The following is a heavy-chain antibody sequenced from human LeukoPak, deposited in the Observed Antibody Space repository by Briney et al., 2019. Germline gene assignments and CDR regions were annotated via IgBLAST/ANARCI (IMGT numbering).Heavy chain of an antibody. V-gene: IGHV5-51*01. CDR1: GYSFTSYW. CDR3: ARLSGSGSPYYFDY. CDR2: IYPGDSDT. Sequence: GESLKISCYGSGYSFTSYWIGWVRQMPGKGLEWMGIIYPGDSDTRYSPSFQGQVTISADKSITTAYLQWSSLKASDTAMYYRARLSGSGSPYYFDYWGQGTLVSVSS. J-gene: IGHJ4*02. D-gene: IGHD3-10*01.